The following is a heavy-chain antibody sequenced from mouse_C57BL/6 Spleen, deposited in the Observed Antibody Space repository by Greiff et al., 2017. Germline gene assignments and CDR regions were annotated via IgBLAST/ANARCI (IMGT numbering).Heavy chain of an antibody. D-gene: IGHD4-1*01. CDR3: ARRLTGTDD. CDR1: GYTFTSYW. V-gene: IGHV1-50*01. J-gene: IGHJ2*01. CDR2: IDPSDSYT. Sequence: QVQLQQPGAELVKPGASVKLSCKASGYTFTSYWMQWVKQRPGQGLEWIGEIDPSDSYTNYNQKFKGKATLTVDTSSSTAYMQLSSRTSEDSAVHYCARRLTGTDDWGQGTTLTVSS.